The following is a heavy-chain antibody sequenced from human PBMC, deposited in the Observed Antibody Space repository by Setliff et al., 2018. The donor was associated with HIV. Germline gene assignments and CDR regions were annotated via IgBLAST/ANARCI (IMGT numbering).Heavy chain of an antibody. Sequence: GASVKVSCKVSGYTLTELSRHWVRQAPGKGLEWMGSFDPKDGKTRYAQKFQGRVTMTEDTSTDTAYMELSSLRSEDTAIYYCARGRGPSRFDYWGQGTLVTVSS. CDR3: ARGRGPSRFDY. V-gene: IGHV1-24*01. CDR2: FDPKDGKT. CDR1: GYTLTELS. J-gene: IGHJ4*01.